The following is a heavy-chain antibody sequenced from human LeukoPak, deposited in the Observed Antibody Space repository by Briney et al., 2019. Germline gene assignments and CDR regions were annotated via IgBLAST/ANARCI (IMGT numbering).Heavy chain of an antibody. CDR3: AREYYYDSSGSYGFDI. CDR2: ISSSSGYI. J-gene: IGHJ3*02. CDR1: GFTFSSYS. Sequence: GGSLRLSCAASGFTFSSYSVNWVRQAPGKGLEWVSSISSSSGYIYYADSVKGRFNISRDNAKSSLYLQMKGLRAEDTAVYYCAREYYYDSSGSYGFDIWGQGTMVTVSS. D-gene: IGHD3-22*01. V-gene: IGHV3-21*01.